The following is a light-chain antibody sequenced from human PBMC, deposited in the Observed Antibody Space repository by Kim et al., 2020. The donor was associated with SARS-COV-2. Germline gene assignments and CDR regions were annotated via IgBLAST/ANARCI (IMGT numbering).Light chain of an antibody. V-gene: IGKV3-20*01. Sequence: EIVLTQSPGTLSLSPGERATLSCRASQSVASNHLAWFQQKPGQAPRLLVYGTSSRATGIPDRFSGSGSGTDFTLTISRLEPEDFAIHYCQQYDRSPYTFGQGTKLGIK. J-gene: IGKJ2*01. CDR2: GTS. CDR1: QSVASNH. CDR3: QQYDRSPYT.